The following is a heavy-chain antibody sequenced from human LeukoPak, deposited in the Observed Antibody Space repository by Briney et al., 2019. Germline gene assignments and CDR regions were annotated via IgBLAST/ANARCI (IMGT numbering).Heavy chain of an antibody. V-gene: IGHV1-24*01. CDR1: GYTLTELS. J-gene: IGHJ4*02. CDR2: FDPEDGET. D-gene: IGHD3-10*01. Sequence: PLASVKVSCKVSGYTLTELSMHWVRQAPGKGLEWMGGFDPEDGETIYAQKFQGRVTMTEDTSTDTAYMELSSLRSEDTAVYYCATDTYYYGSGSYTHWGQGTLVTVSS. CDR3: ATDTYYYGSGSYTH.